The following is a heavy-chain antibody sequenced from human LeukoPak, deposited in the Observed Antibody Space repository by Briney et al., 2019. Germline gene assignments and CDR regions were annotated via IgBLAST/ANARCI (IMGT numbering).Heavy chain of an antibody. J-gene: IGHJ3*02. D-gene: IGHD6-13*01. CDR1: GGSISSGSYY. CDR2: IYTSGST. V-gene: IGHV4-61*02. Sequence: SQTLSLTCTVSGGSISSGSYYWSWIRQPAGKGLEWIGRIYTSGSTNYNPSLKSRVTISVDTSKNQFSLKLSSVTAADTAVYYCARGIAGPDAFDIWGQGTMVTVSS. CDR3: ARGIAGPDAFDI.